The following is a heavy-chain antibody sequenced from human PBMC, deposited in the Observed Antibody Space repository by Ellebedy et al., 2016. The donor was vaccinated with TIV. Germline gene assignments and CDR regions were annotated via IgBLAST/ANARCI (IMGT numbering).Heavy chain of an antibody. V-gene: IGHV3-21*01. CDR2: ISSGSTYI. CDR1: GFTFSNAW. D-gene: IGHD4-17*01. J-gene: IGHJ4*02. Sequence: GGSLRLSCGASGFTFSNAWMSWVRQAPGKGLEWVSSISSGSTYIYYAETVKGRFTISRDNAKNSVFLHMKSLRGEDTAVYYCARGTSVTHPYDSWGQGTLVTVSS. CDR3: ARGTSVTHPYDS.